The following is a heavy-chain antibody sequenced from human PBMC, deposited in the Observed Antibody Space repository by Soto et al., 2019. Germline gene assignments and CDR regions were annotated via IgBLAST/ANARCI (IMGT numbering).Heavy chain of an antibody. J-gene: IGHJ3*02. CDR3: AADNPYHISSSFDI. V-gene: IGHV1-69*13. CDR2: IIPIFGTA. CDR1: GGTFSSYA. Sequence: SVKVPCKDSGGTFSSYAISWVRQAPGQGLEWMGGIIPIFGTANYAQKFQGRVTITADESTSTAYMELSSLRSEDTAVHYCAADNPYHISSSFDIWGQGTMVTVSS. D-gene: IGHD3-9*01.